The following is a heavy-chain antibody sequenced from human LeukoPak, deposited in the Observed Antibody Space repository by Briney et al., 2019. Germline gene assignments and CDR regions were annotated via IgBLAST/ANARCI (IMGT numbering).Heavy chain of an antibody. CDR2: INHSGST. CDR1: GGSFSGYY. D-gene: IGHD6-13*01. CDR3: ARGPSSSWYLPFDY. V-gene: IGHV4-34*01. Sequence: PSETLSLTCAVYGGSFSGYYWSWIRQPPGKGLEWIGEINHSGSTNYNPSLKSRVTISVDTSKNQFSLKLSSVTAADTAVYYCARGPSSSWYLPFDYWGQGTLVTVSS. J-gene: IGHJ4*02.